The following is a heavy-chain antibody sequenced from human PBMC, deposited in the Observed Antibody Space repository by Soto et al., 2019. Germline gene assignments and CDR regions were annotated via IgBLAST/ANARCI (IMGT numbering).Heavy chain of an antibody. CDR2: ILADYNT. CDR1: GFTFSDYT. V-gene: IGHV3-23*03. Sequence: EVQLLESGGGLVQPGGSLTLSCAASGFTFSDYTMTWVRQAPGKVLECISVILADYNTYYAGSVRGRFTISRDNSKNTLYLEMNSLRAEDTALYYCARRNEGYFGYWGQGALVTVSS. D-gene: IGHD1-1*01. J-gene: IGHJ4*02. CDR3: ARRNEGYFGY.